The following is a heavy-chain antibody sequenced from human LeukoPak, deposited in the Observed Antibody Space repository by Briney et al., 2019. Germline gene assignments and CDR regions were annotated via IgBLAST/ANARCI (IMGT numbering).Heavy chain of an antibody. CDR3: ARDVRYFDY. D-gene: IGHD2-8*01. CDR1: GGSISSGSYY. CDR2: IYYSGST. V-gene: IGHV4-61*01. Sequence: SETLSLTCTVSGGSISSGSYYWSWIRQPPGKGLEWIGYIYYSGSTNYNPSLKSRVTISVDTSKNQFSLKLSSVTAADTAVYYCARDVRYFDYWGQGTLVTVSS. J-gene: IGHJ4*02.